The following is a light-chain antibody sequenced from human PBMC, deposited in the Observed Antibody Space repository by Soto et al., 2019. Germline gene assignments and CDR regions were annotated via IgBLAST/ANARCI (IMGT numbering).Light chain of an antibody. J-gene: IGKJ2*01. Sequence: DIQMTQSPSSLSASVGDRVTITCQASQDISNYLNWYQQKPGKAPKLLIYDASNLETGVPSRFSGSGSGTDFTFTISSLQPEDIATYYCQQYDNLPPYTCVQGTKLEIK. CDR3: QQYDNLPPYT. V-gene: IGKV1-33*01. CDR2: DAS. CDR1: QDISNY.